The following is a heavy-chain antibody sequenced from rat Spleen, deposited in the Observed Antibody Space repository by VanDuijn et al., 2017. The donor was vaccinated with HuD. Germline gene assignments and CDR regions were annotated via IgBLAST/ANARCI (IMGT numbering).Heavy chain of an antibody. J-gene: IGHJ3*01. V-gene: IGHV2-6*01. CDR1: GFSLTSYT. D-gene: IGHD5-1*01. Sequence: QVQLKESGPGLVQPSQTLSLTCTVSGFSLTSYTISWVRQPPGKGLEWIAAMLTGGNTYYNPALKSRLSISRDTSKSQVFLKMNILQTEDTAMYLCARGWERFAYWGQGTLVTVSS. CDR2: MLTGGNT. CDR3: ARGWERFAY.